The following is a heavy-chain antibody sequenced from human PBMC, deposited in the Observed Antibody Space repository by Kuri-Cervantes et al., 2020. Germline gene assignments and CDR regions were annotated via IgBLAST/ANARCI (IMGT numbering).Heavy chain of an antibody. CDR1: GFTFSSYA. D-gene: IGHD3-3*01. J-gene: IGHJ4*02. V-gene: IGHV3-48*01. Sequence: GESLKISCAAAGFTFSSYAMNWVRQAPGKGLEWVSYIRSSSSTIYYVDSVKGRFTISRDNAKNSLYLQMNSLRAEDTAVYYRARGPNLFRITIFGVPPPHFDYWGQGTLVTVSS. CDR3: ARGPNLFRITIFGVPPPHFDY. CDR2: IRSSSSTI.